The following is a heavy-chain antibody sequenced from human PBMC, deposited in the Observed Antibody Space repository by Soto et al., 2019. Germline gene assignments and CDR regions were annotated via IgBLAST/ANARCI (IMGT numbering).Heavy chain of an antibody. D-gene: IGHD4-17*01. CDR3: ARDDDYDDNGLDS. J-gene: IGHJ5*01. V-gene: IGHV3-33*01. CDR1: GFAFSSHG. CDR2: IVREGSEK. Sequence: QVQLVESGGGVVQPGRSLRLSCAASGFAFSSHGMHWVRQAPGKGLEWVAVIVREGSEKHYADSVKGRFTISRDNSKNPLYLEMNSLRAEDTAVSYCARDDDYDDNGLDSWGQGTLVTVSS.